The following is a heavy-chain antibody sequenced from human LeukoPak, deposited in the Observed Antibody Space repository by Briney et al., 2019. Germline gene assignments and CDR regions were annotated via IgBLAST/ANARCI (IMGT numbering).Heavy chain of an antibody. D-gene: IGHD4-11*01. CDR2: INRAGIES. J-gene: IGHJ4*02. CDR1: GLTFTDYW. V-gene: IGHV3-7*01. Sequence: GGSLRLSCAASGLTFTDYWMTWVRQVPGKGLEWVANINRAGIESYYVDSVKGRFTISRDNAENSLYLQMDSLRVDDTAVYYGARVGTWGLQRVFDNWGQGTLVTVSS. CDR3: ARVGTWGLQRVFDN.